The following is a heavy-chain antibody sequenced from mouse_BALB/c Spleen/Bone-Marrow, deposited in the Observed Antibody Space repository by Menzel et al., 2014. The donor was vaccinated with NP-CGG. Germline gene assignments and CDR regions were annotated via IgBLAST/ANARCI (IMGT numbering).Heavy chain of an antibody. D-gene: IGHD2-3*01. CDR1: GYTFTEYT. J-gene: IGHJ4*01. Sequence: EVQLQQSGPELVKPGASVKISCKTSGYTFTEYTMHWVKQSHGKSLEWIGSINPNNGGTNYNQKFKGKATLTVDKSSSTAYMVFRSLTSEDSAVYYCARGDGYYVYAMDHWAQATSVTVSS. CDR3: ARGDGYYVYAMDH. CDR2: INPNNGGT. V-gene: IGHV1-18*01.